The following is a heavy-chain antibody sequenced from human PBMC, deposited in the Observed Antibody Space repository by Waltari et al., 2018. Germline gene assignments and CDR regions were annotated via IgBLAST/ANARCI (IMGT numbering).Heavy chain of an antibody. CDR2: INNDGSGT. V-gene: IGHV3-74*01. Sequence: EMELVESGGGLVQPGGSLRLSCAASGITFSNPWMHWVRQAPGKGLVWVSRINNDGSGTIYADSVKGRFTISRDNAKKTLYLQMSSLRVEDTAVYYCARDSPLYDNSLNASDIWGQGTMVTVSS. CDR1: GITFSNPW. CDR3: ARDSPLYDNSLNASDI. D-gene: IGHD3-22*01. J-gene: IGHJ3*02.